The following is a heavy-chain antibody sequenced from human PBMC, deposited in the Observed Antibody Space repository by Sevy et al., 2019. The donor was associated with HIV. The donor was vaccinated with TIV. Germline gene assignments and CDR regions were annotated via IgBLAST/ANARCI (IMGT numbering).Heavy chain of an antibody. CDR2: IYTSGST. J-gene: IGHJ6*02. CDR1: GGSISSYY. V-gene: IGHV4-4*07. D-gene: IGHD2-15*01. Sequence: SETLSLTCTVSGGSISSYYWSWIRQPAGKGLEWIGRIYTSGSTNYNPSLKSRVTMSVDTSKNQFSLKLSSVTAADTAVYYCEGHCSGGSCYVQGSDGMDVWGQGTTVTVSS. CDR3: EGHCSGGSCYVQGSDGMDV.